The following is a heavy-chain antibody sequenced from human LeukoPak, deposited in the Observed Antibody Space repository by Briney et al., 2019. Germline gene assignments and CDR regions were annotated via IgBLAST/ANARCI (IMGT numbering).Heavy chain of an antibody. Sequence: GGSLRLSCAASGFTSSSYGMHWVRQAPGKGLEWLAFIWYDEITKNYADSVKGRFTISRDNSKNTLYVQLNSLRPDDTAVYYCAKDSSDYYFDYWGQGTLVTVSS. CDR1: GFTSSSYG. CDR2: IWYDEITK. D-gene: IGHD3-22*01. J-gene: IGHJ4*02. CDR3: AKDSSDYYFDY. V-gene: IGHV3-30*02.